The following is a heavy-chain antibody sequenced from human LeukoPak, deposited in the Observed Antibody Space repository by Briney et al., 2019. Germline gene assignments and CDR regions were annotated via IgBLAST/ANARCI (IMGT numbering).Heavy chain of an antibody. V-gene: IGHV3-7*01. CDR3: ARQYYDSSGYYFTPSDY. CDR1: GFTFSNYW. J-gene: IGHJ4*02. CDR2: IKHDGSEE. D-gene: IGHD3-22*01. Sequence: PGGSLRLSCATSGFTFSNYWMTWVRQAPGKGLEWMANIKHDGSEEFYVDSVKGRFTISRDNIKNSLYLQMNSLRAEDTAVYYCARQYYDSSGYYFTPSDYWGQGTLVTVSS.